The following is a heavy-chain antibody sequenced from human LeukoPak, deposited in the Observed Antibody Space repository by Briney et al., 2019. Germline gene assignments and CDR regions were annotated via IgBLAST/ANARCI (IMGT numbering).Heavy chain of an antibody. V-gene: IGHV3-23*01. CDR3: AKGAGIAAAGTYADY. CDR1: GFTFSSYA. Sequence: AGGSLLLSCAASGFTFSSYAMSWVRPAPGKGLGGVSAISGSGGSTYYADSVKGRFTISRDNSKNTLYLQMNSLRAEDTAVYYCAKGAGIAAAGTYADYWGQGTLVTVSS. D-gene: IGHD6-13*01. CDR2: ISGSGGST. J-gene: IGHJ4*02.